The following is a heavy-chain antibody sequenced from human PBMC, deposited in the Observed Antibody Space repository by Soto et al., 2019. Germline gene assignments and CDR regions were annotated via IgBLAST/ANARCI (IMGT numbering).Heavy chain of an antibody. D-gene: IGHD3-22*01. V-gene: IGHV3-23*01. CDR1: GFTFSSYA. Sequence: EVQLLESGGGLVQPGGSLRLSCAASGFTFSSYAMSWVRQAPGKGLEWVSAISGSGGSTYYADSVKGRFTISRDNSKNTLYLQMNSLRAEDTAVYYCAKGRTHDYYDSSGPYLDSWGQGTLVTVSS. CDR3: AKGRTHDYYDSSGPYLDS. CDR2: ISGSGGST. J-gene: IGHJ4*02.